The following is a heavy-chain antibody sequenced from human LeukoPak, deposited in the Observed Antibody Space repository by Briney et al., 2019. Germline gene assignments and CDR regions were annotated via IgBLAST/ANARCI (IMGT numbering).Heavy chain of an antibody. J-gene: IGHJ4*02. CDR2: IYYSGSA. CDR3: ARAPRWPDPMYYFDY. CDR1: GGSVNSGTYY. V-gene: IGHV4-39*07. D-gene: IGHD6-13*01. Sequence: SETLSLTCSVSGGSVNSGTYYWSWIRQPPGKGLEWIGNIYYSGSAYYNPSLKSRVTISVDTSKNQFSLKLSSVTAADTAVYYCARAPRWPDPMYYFDYWGQGTLVTVSS.